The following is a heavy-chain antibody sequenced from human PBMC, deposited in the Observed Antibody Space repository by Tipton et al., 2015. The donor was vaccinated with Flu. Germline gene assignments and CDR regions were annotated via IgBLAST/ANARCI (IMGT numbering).Heavy chain of an antibody. Sequence: TLSLTCTVSGGSMGSYYWSWIRQPAGKGLEWIGRIYTSGTTKYKPSLESRVTMSIVTSKNQFSLKLSSVTAADTAVYYCARASGSGTYAIFDYWGQGTLVTVSS. CDR3: ARASGSGTYAIFDY. V-gene: IGHV4-4*07. J-gene: IGHJ4*02. CDR2: IYTSGTT. D-gene: IGHD3-10*01. CDR1: GGSMGSYY.